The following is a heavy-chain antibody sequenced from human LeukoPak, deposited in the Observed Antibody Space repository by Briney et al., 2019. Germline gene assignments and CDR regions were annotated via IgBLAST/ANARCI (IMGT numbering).Heavy chain of an antibody. CDR2: ISAYNGNT. Sequence: ASVEVSCKASGYTFTSYGISWVRQAPGQGLEWMGWISAYNGNTNYAQKLQGRVTMTTDTSTSTAYMELRSLRSDDTAVYYCARQDLDYDILGPKEDYWGQGTLVTVSS. V-gene: IGHV1-18*01. CDR1: GYTFTSYG. D-gene: IGHD3-9*01. CDR3: ARQDLDYDILGPKEDY. J-gene: IGHJ4*02.